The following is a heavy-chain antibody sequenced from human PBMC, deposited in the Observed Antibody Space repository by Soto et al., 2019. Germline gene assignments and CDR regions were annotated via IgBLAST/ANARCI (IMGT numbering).Heavy chain of an antibody. CDR1: GFTFSDYY. D-gene: IGHD5-18*01. Sequence: LRLSCAASGFTFSDYYMSWIRQAPGKGLEWVSYISSSSSYTNYADSVKGRFTISRDNAKNSLYLQMNSLRAEDPAVFYCARGGRRGYSYGPIDYWGQGTLVTVSS. CDR3: ARGGRRGYSYGPIDY. J-gene: IGHJ4*02. V-gene: IGHV3-11*06. CDR2: ISSSSSYT.